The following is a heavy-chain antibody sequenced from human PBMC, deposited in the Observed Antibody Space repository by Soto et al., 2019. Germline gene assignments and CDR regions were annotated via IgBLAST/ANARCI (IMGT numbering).Heavy chain of an antibody. CDR2: MGGANGDT. Sequence: EVQMLESGGGLVQPGGPLRLSCAASGFIFSNYAMSCVRQAPGKGLAWVAGMGGANGDTYYADSVRGRFAISRDNSKSTLFLQMNSLRAEDTAVYYCAKDRVNHNSVWDPFDIWGQGTMVTVSS. CDR1: GFIFSNYA. CDR3: AKDRVNHNSVWDPFDI. V-gene: IGHV3-23*01. D-gene: IGHD2-21*01. J-gene: IGHJ3*02.